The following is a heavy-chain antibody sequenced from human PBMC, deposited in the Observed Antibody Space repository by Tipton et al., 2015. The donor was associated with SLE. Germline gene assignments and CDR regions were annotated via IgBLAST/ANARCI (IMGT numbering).Heavy chain of an antibody. CDR3: ARDGGRLSGGNYYYYYYMDV. J-gene: IGHJ6*03. D-gene: IGHD3-16*01. CDR2: IYSGGTT. CDR1: GFTFSSYG. V-gene: IGHV3-66*02. Sequence: SLRLSCAASGFTFSSYGMSWVRQAPGKGLEWVSVIYSGGTTYYADSVKGRFTITRDNSKNTLYLQMNSLRAEDTAVYYCARDGGRLSGGNYYYYYYMDVWGKGTTVTVSS.